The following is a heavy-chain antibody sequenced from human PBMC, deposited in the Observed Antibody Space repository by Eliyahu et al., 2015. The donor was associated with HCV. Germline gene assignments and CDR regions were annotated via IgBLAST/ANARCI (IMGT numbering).Heavy chain of an antibody. V-gene: IGHV4-4*07. CDR3: ARAREMAFDP. Sequence: QVQLQESGPGLVKPSXTLSLICXVXGGFIXNSXWSWIRQPAGKGLEWIGRIHXSGDIIYNPFLKTRVTMSIDTSTNQFSLRLRSVTAADTAVYYCARAREMAFDPWGQGTLVTVSS. CDR2: IHXSGDI. CDR1: GGFIXNSX. D-gene: IGHD5-24*01. J-gene: IGHJ5*02.